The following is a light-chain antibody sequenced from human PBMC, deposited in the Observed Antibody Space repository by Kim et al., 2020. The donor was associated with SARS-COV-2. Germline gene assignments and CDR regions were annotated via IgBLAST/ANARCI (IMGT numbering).Light chain of an antibody. J-gene: IGKJ4*01. CDR3: QQYDSSPT. CDR2: GAS. CDR1: QSVSSSY. V-gene: IGKV3-20*01. Sequence: EIVLTQSPGTLSLSPGERATLSCRASQSVSSSYLAWYQQKPGQAPRLLIYGASSRATGIPDRFSGSGSGTDFTLTISRLEPEDFAVYYCQQYDSSPTFGGGTKVDIK.